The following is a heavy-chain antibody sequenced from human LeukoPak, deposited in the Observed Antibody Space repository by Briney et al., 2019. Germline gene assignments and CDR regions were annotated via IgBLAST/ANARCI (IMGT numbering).Heavy chain of an antibody. CDR3: TKGLVGALAFEY. CDR2: FSGSGGST. D-gene: IGHD1-26*01. Sequence: GGSLRLSCAASGFTLSYFGMNWVRQAPGKGLECISGFSGSGGSTYYADSVKGRFTISRDNSNNTLSLLMNSLRVDDTAVYYCTKGLVGALAFEYWGQGTLVTVSS. CDR1: GFTLSYFG. J-gene: IGHJ4*02. V-gene: IGHV3-23*01.